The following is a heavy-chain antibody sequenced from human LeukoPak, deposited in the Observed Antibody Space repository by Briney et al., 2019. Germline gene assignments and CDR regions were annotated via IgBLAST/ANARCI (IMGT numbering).Heavy chain of an antibody. V-gene: IGHV4-59*01. J-gene: IGHJ2*01. Sequence: PSETLSLTCTVSGGSISSYYWSWIRQPPGKGLEWTGYIYYSGNTNYNPSLKSRVSISIDTSKNQFSLQLSSVTAADTAVYYCARDRDSSGLRDFDFWGRGTLVTVSA. CDR3: ARDRDSSGLRDFDF. CDR2: IYYSGNT. D-gene: IGHD3-22*01. CDR1: GGSISSYY.